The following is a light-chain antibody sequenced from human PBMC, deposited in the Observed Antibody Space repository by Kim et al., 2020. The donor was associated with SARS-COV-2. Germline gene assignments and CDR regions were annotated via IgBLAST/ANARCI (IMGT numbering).Light chain of an antibody. CDR1: NSDVGGYNF. CDR2: DVI. Sequence: QSALTQPASVSGSPGQSITISCTGTNSDVGGYNFVSWYQQHPGKVPKLILYDVINRPPGISPRFSGSKSGNTASLTISGLQADDEADYYCSSYTSSNTLVFGTGTKVTVL. J-gene: IGLJ1*01. CDR3: SSYTSSNTLV. V-gene: IGLV2-14*03.